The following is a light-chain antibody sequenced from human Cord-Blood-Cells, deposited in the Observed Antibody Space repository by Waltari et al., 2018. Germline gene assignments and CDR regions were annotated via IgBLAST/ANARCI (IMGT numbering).Light chain of an antibody. CDR1: SSDVGGYNY. CDR2: DVS. Sequence: QSALTQPASVSGSPGQSITISCTGTSSDVGGYNYVSWYQQHPGKAPKLMIYDVSNRPSGVSKRCSGAKSGNTASLTISGLQAEDDADYYCSSYTSSSTLGVFGGGTKLTVL. CDR3: SSYTSSSTLGV. V-gene: IGLV2-14*01. J-gene: IGLJ2*01.